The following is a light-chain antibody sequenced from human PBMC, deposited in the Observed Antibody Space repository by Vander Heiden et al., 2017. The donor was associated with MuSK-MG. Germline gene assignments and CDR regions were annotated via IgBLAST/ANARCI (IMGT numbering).Light chain of an antibody. CDR2: DVC. V-gene: IGKV1-13*02. Sequence: AIQLTHSPSSLSASVGDRATITCWASPRISSALAWYQQKPVKAPKLLMYDVCSWEGGVPSRCSGSGDGTDFTLTISSRQPEEFATYYCQLHNSYPPITFGQGTRLEIK. CDR1: PRISSA. CDR3: QLHNSYPPIT. J-gene: IGKJ5*01.